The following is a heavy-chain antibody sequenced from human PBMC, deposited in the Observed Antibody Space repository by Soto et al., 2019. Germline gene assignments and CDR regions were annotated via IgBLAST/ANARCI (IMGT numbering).Heavy chain of an antibody. CDR2: IIPIFGTA. V-gene: IGHV1-69*13. Sequence: ASVKVSCKASGGTFSSYAISWVRQAPGQGLEWMGGIIPIFGTANYAQKFQGRVTITADESTSTAYMELSSLRSEDTAVYYCARDRHSSGYPTFDYWGQGTLVTVSS. D-gene: IGHD3-22*01. J-gene: IGHJ4*02. CDR1: GGTFSSYA. CDR3: ARDRHSSGYPTFDY.